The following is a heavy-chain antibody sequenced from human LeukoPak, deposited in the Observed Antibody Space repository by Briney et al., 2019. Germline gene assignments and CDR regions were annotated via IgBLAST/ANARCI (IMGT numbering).Heavy chain of an antibody. D-gene: IGHD3-3*01. V-gene: IGHV3-74*01. CDR2: INTDGRST. J-gene: IGHJ4*01. CDR1: GFTFSNYW. Sequence: AGGSLRLSCAGSGFTFSNYWMHWVRQAPGKGLVWVSHINTDGRSTTYADSVKGRFTISRDNAKDTLYLQMNSLRVEDTAVHYCARGRNFWSGYYGFDYWGQGTLVTVSS. CDR3: ARGRNFWSGYYGFDY.